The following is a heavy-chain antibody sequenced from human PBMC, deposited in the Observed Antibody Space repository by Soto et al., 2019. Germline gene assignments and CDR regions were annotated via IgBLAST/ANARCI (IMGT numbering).Heavy chain of an antibody. V-gene: IGHV1-46*01. Sequence: ASVKVSCKASGGTFSSYAISWVRQAPGQGLEWMGVIIPSGGSTNYAQKFQGRVTMTRDTSTSTVYMELSSLRSEDTAVYYCARGDSYSSSSVDHSYYYSGMDVWGQGTTVTVSS. CDR2: IIPSGGST. J-gene: IGHJ6*02. CDR3: ARGDSYSSSSVDHSYYYSGMDV. D-gene: IGHD6-6*01. CDR1: GGTFSSYA.